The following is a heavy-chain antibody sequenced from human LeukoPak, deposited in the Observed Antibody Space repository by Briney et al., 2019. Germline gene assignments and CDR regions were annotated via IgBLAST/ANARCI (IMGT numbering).Heavy chain of an antibody. CDR2: INTEGSST. D-gene: IGHD3-22*01. V-gene: IGHV3-74*01. J-gene: IGHJ3*02. CDR3: ALALGYYDHDAFDI. CDR1: GFTFSDNR. Sequence: PGGSLRLSCAASGFTFSDNRMHWVRQAPGKGLVWVSRINTEGSSTAYADSVKGRFTISRDNAKNTLYLQINSLRVEDTAVYYCALALGYYDHDAFDIWGQGTMVTVSS.